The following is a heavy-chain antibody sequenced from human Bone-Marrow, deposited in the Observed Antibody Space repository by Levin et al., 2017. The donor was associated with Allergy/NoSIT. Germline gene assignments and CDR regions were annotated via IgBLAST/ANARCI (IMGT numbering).Heavy chain of an antibody. CDR2: ISGSGGST. Sequence: GESLKISCAASGFTFSSYAMSWVRQAPGKGLEWVSAISGSGGSTYYADSVKGRFTISRDNSKNTLYLQMNSLRAEDTAVYYCAKDHEGLGDYGFSAFDYWGQGTLVTVSS. CDR1: GFTFSSYA. D-gene: IGHD4-17*01. J-gene: IGHJ4*02. V-gene: IGHV3-23*01. CDR3: AKDHEGLGDYGFSAFDY.